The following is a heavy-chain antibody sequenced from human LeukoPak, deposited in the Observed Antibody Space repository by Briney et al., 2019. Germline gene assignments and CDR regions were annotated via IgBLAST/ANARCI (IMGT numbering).Heavy chain of an antibody. V-gene: IGHV3-23*01. CDR1: GFTFSSYA. D-gene: IGHD3-22*01. CDR2: ISGSGGST. J-gene: IGHJ4*02. CDR3: AKGSYYDSSGSFYFDY. Sequence: PGGSLRLSCAASGFTFSSYAMNWVRQAPGKGLEWVSAISGSGGSTYYADSVKGRFTISRDNSKNTLYLQMNSLRAEDTAAYYCAKGSYYDSSGSFYFDYWGQGTLVTVSS.